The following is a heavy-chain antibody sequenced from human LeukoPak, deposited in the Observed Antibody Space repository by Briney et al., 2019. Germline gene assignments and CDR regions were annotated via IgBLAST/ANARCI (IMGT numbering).Heavy chain of an antibody. D-gene: IGHD5-12*01. CDR3: ARGPSGYHNT. V-gene: IGHV3-30*03. Sequence: GRSLRLSCAASGLTFSSYGIHWVRQAPGKGLEWVSFISYDGSNKNYVESVKGRFTISRDNSKNTLYLQMNSLRAEDTAVYYCARGPSGYHNTGGQGTLVTVSS. CDR2: ISYDGSNK. CDR1: GLTFSSYG. J-gene: IGHJ4*02.